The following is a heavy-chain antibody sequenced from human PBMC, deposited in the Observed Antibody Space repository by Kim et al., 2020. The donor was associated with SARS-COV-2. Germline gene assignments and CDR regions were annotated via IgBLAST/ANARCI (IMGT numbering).Heavy chain of an antibody. Sequence: GGSLRLSCAASGFTFSSYAMHWVRQAPGKGLEWVAVISYDGSNKYYADSVKGRFTISRDNSKNTLYLQMNSLRAEDTAVYYCARDSLRKDYYDSSGTNYYFDYWGQGTLVTVSS. J-gene: IGHJ4*02. CDR2: ISYDGSNK. CDR1: GFTFSSYA. D-gene: IGHD3-22*01. CDR3: ARDSLRKDYYDSSGTNYYFDY. V-gene: IGHV3-30*04.